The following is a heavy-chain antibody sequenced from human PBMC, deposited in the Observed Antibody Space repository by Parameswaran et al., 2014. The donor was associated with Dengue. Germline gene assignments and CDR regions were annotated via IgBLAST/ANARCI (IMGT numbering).Heavy chain of an antibody. CDR3: ARDQGGRYGMDV. D-gene: IGHD2-15*01. J-gene: IGHJ6*02. V-gene: IGHV4-59*13. Sequence: PGKGLEWIGYIHYSGITNYNASLKSRVTISVDTSKNEFSLGLSSVTAADTAVYYCARDQGGRYGMDVWGQGTTVTVSS. CDR2: IHYSGIT.